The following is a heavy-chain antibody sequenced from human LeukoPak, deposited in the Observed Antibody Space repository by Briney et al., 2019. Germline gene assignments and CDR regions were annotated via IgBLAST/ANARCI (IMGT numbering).Heavy chain of an antibody. Sequence: GGSLRLSCAASGFTFSSYGMHWVRQAPGKGLEWVAFIRYDGSNKYYADSVKGRFTISRDNSKNTLYLQMNSLRVEDTAVYYCARAVRGVIWWFDPWGQGTLVTVSS. CDR3: ARAVRGVIWWFDP. D-gene: IGHD3-10*01. J-gene: IGHJ5*02. CDR1: GFTFSSYG. V-gene: IGHV3-30*02. CDR2: IRYDGSNK.